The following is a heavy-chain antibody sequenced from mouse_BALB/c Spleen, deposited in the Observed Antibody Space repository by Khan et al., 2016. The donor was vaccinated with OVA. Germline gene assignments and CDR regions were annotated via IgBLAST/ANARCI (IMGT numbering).Heavy chain of an antibody. J-gene: IGHJ3*01. CDR3: VRGGAYYRNNGWVAY. Sequence: QVQLQQSGAELARPWASVKMSCTASGYTFTSYTIHWIKLRPGQGLEWIGYINPSNGYTNYNQKFKDKATLTADKSSTTAYMQLSSLTSDDSAVYNCVRGGAYYRNNGWVAYWGLGTLVTVSA. CDR2: INPSNGYT. V-gene: IGHV1-4*01. D-gene: IGHD2-5*01. CDR1: GYTFTSYT.